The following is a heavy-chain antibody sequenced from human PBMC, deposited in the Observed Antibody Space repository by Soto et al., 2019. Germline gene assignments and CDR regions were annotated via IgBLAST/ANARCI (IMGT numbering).Heavy chain of an antibody. Sequence: QVQLVESGGGVVQPGRSLRLSCAASGFTFSSYGMHWVRQAPGKGLEWVAIISYDRSEKYYAGSVKGRFTISRDNSKNTLYLQMNSLRAEDTAVYYCAKGAVTSSLYYFDYWGQGTLVTVSS. CDR3: AKGAVTSSLYYFDY. J-gene: IGHJ4*02. CDR1: GFTFSSYG. D-gene: IGHD4-17*01. CDR2: ISYDRSEK. V-gene: IGHV3-30*18.